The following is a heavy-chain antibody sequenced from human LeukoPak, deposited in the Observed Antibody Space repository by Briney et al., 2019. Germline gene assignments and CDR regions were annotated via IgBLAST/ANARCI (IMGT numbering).Heavy chain of an antibody. CDR1: GITLSNYG. V-gene: IGHV3-23*01. CDR2: LSGSGGGT. CDR3: AKRGVVIRVFLVGFHKEAYYFDS. Sequence: GGSLRLSCAVSGITLSNYGMSWVRQAPGKGLEWVAGLSGSGGGTNYADSVQGRFTISSDNPKNTLYLQMNSLRAEDTAVYFCAKRGVVIRVFLVGFHKEAYYFDSWGQGALVTVSS. J-gene: IGHJ4*02. D-gene: IGHD3-10*01.